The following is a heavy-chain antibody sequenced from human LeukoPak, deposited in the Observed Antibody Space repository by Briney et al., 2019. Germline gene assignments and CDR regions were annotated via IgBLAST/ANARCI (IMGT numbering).Heavy chain of an antibody. D-gene: IGHD5-18*01. CDR3: ARDGGDSYGYPPVDY. V-gene: IGHV3-21*01. J-gene: IGHJ4*02. CDR2: ISSSSSYI. Sequence: GGSLRLSCAASGFTFSSYSMNWVRQAPGKGLEWVSSISSSSSYIYYADSVKGRFTISRDNAKNSLYLQMNSLRAEDTAVHYCARDGGDSYGYPPVDYWGQGTLVTVSS. CDR1: GFTFSSYS.